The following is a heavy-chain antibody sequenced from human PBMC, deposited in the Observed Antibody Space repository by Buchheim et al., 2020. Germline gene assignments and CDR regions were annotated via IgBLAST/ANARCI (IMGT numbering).Heavy chain of an antibody. CDR1: GFTFSSYG. V-gene: IGHV3-33*01. D-gene: IGHD5-12*01. Sequence: QVQLVESGGGVVQPGRSLRLSCAASGFTFSSYGMHWVRQAPGKGLEWVAVIWYDGSNKYYADSVKGRFTISRDNSKNTLYLQMNSLRAEDTAVYYCARTDIVATIDGGFDYWGQGTL. J-gene: IGHJ4*02. CDR3: ARTDIVATIDGGFDY. CDR2: IWYDGSNK.